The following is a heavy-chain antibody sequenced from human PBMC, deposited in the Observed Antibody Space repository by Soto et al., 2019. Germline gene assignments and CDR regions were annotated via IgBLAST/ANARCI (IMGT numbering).Heavy chain of an antibody. J-gene: IGHJ4*02. Sequence: ASVKFSCKVSGYTLTELSMHWVRQAPGKGLEWMGGFDPEDGETIYAQKFQGRVTMTEDTSTDTAYMELSSLRSEDTAVYYCATVLRYYDSSGLDYWGQGTLVTVSS. CDR3: ATVLRYYDSSGLDY. CDR2: FDPEDGET. V-gene: IGHV1-24*01. D-gene: IGHD3-22*01. CDR1: GYTLTELS.